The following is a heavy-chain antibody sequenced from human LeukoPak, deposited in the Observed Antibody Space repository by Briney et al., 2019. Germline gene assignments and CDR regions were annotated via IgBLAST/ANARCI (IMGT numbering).Heavy chain of an antibody. CDR3: ARGRDSGSYSY. CDR1: GFTFSSYE. CDR2: ISSSGSTI. J-gene: IGHJ4*02. D-gene: IGHD1-26*01. V-gene: IGHV3-48*03. Sequence: GGSLRLSCAASGFTFSSYEMNWVRQAPGKGLEWVSYISSSGSTIYYADSVRGRFTISRDNAKNSLFLQMNSLRAEDTAVYYCARGRDSGSYSYWGQGTLVTVSS.